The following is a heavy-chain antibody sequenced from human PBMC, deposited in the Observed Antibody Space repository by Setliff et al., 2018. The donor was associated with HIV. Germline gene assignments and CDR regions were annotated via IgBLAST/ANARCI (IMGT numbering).Heavy chain of an antibody. Sequence: QAGGFLRLSCATSGFTFSYYGMHWVRQAPGKGLEWVAFIRYDDTYKYYADSVKGRFTISRDNSKNTLYLQMNSLRAEDTAVYYCTKNLYRSPWSPLDYWGQGTLVTVSS. V-gene: IGHV3-30*02. CDR2: IRYDDTYK. J-gene: IGHJ4*02. CDR1: GFTFSYYG. D-gene: IGHD6-19*01. CDR3: TKNLYRSPWSPLDY.